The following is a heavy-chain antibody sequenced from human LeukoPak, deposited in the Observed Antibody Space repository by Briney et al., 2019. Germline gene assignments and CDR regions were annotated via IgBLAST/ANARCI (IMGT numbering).Heavy chain of an antibody. Sequence: GGSLRLSCAASGFTFSNYGMSWVRQAPGKGLEWVSAISGSGGSTYYADSVKGRFTISRDNSKNTLYLQMNSLRAEDSAVYYCARDEDSGSSDAFDIWGQGTMVTVSS. CDR2: ISGSGGST. CDR3: ARDEDSGSSDAFDI. V-gene: IGHV3-23*01. D-gene: IGHD1-26*01. J-gene: IGHJ3*02. CDR1: GFTFSNYG.